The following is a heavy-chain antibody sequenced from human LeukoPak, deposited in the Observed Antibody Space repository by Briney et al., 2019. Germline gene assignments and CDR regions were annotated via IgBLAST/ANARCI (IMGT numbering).Heavy chain of an antibody. CDR3: AKGPTMIVVVKGYYFDY. Sequence: GGSLRLSCAASGFTFSSYAMSWVRQAPGKGLEWVSAISGSGGSTYYADSVKGRFTISRDNSKNTLYLQMNSLRAEDTAVCYCAKGPTMIVVVKGYYFDYWGQGTLVTVSS. CDR1: GFTFSSYA. CDR2: ISGSGGST. V-gene: IGHV3-23*01. D-gene: IGHD3-22*01. J-gene: IGHJ4*02.